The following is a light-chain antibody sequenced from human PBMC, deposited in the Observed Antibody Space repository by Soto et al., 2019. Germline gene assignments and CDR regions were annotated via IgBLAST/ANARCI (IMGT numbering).Light chain of an antibody. CDR2: EVS. V-gene: IGLV2-14*01. J-gene: IGLJ3*02. Sequence: QSVLTQPASVSGSPGQSITISCTGTSSDVGGYNYVSWYQQHPGKAPKLMIYEVSNRPSEVSNRFSGSKSGNTASLTISGLQAEAEADYYCSSYTSSSSLVFGGGTKLTVL. CDR3: SSYTSSSSLV. CDR1: SSDVGGYNY.